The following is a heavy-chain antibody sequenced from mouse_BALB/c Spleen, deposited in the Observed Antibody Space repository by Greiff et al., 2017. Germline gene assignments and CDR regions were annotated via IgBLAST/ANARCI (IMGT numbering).Heavy chain of an antibody. CDR3: ARGGYRYDGYAMDY. CDR1: GFTFSDYY. D-gene: IGHD2-14*01. V-gene: IGHV5-4*02. J-gene: IGHJ4*01. CDR2: ISDGGSYT. Sequence: EVHLLESGGGLVKPGGSLKLSCAASGFTFSDYYMYWVRQTPEKRLEWVATISDGGSYTYYPDSVKGRFTISRDNAKNNVYLQVSSLKSEDTAMYYCARGGYRYDGYAMDYWGKGTSVTVST.